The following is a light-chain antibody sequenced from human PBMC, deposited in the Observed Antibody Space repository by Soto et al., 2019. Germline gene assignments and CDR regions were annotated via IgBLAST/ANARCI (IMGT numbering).Light chain of an antibody. J-gene: IGKJ4*01. Sequence: DIVMTQSLDSLAVSLGERATINCKSSQRVLYRSNSKNYLAWYQQKPGQPPKLLIHWASTRESGVPDRFSGSGSGTDFTLTISSLQAEDVAVYYCQQYYSTPPTFGGGTKVEIK. CDR2: WAS. V-gene: IGKV4-1*01. CDR3: QQYYSTPPT. CDR1: QRVLYRSNSKNY.